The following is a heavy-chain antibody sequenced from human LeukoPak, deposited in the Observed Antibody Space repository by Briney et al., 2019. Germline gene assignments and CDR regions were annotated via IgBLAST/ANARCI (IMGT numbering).Heavy chain of an antibody. CDR3: ARGVGATHFDC. Sequence: GSLRPSCAAPGFGFRQYSLKWVRQAPGRGPGGVSLISTTSTSIYYADSVKGRITVSRDNAKNSLYLQMNSLRAEDTAVYYCARGVGATHFDCWGQGTLVTVST. V-gene: IGHV3-21*06. D-gene: IGHD1-26*01. CDR2: ISTTSTSI. CDR1: GFGFRQYS. J-gene: IGHJ4*02.